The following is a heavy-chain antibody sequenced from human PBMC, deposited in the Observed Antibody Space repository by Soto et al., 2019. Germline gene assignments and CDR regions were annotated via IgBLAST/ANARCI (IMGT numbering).Heavy chain of an antibody. CDR3: ASPILGSSSSAEFGY. V-gene: IGHV3-48*01. D-gene: IGHD6-6*01. CDR1: GFTFSSYS. J-gene: IGHJ4*02. Sequence: GGSLRLSCAASGFTFSSYSMNWVRQAPGKGLEWVSYISSSSSTIYYADSVKGRFTISRDNAKNSLYLQMNSLRAEDTAVYYCASPILGSSSSAEFGYWGQGTLVTVSS. CDR2: ISSSSSTI.